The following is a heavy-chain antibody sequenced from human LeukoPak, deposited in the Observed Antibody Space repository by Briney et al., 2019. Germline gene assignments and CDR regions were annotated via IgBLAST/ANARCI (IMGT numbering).Heavy chain of an antibody. V-gene: IGHV1-2*02. J-gene: IGHJ4*02. CDR2: INPNSGGT. Sequence: ASVKVSCKASGYTFTGYYMHWVRQAPGQGLEWMGWINPNSGGTNYAQKFQGRVTMTRDTSISTAYMELSRLRSDDTAVYYCARDPGIVGATCPGYWGQGTLVTVSS. CDR1: GYTFTGYY. D-gene: IGHD1-26*01. CDR3: ARDPGIVGATCPGY.